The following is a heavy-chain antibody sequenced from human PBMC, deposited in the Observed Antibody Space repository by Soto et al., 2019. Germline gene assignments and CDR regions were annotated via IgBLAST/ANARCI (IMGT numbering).Heavy chain of an antibody. J-gene: IGHJ6*02. V-gene: IGHV1-69*13. Sequence: SVKVSCKASGGTFSSYAISWVRQAPGQGLEWMGGVIPIFGTANYAQKFQGRVTITADESTSTAYMELSSLRSEDTAVYYCARGRAPWHYYDSSGYSSRSYYYYYGMDVWGQGTTVTVSS. CDR3: ARGRAPWHYYDSSGYSSRSYYYYYGMDV. CDR1: GGTFSSYA. D-gene: IGHD3-22*01. CDR2: VIPIFGTA.